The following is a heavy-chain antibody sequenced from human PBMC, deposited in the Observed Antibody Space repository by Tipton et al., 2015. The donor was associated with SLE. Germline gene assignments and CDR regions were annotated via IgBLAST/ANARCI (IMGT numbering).Heavy chain of an antibody. Sequence: GSLRLSCAASGFTFSSFGMHWVRQAPGKGLEWVAFIRSDGSNKYYADSVKGRFTISRDNSKNTLYLQMSSLRAEDTAVYYCATSYGDGYWYFDLWGRGTLVTVSS. V-gene: IGHV3-30*02. D-gene: IGHD4-17*01. CDR2: IRSDGSNK. CDR3: ATSYGDGYWYFDL. CDR1: GFTFSSFG. J-gene: IGHJ2*01.